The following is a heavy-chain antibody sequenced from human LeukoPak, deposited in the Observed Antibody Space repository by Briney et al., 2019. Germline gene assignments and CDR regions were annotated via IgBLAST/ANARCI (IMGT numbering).Heavy chain of an antibody. J-gene: IGHJ3*02. D-gene: IGHD2-21*02. CDR3: ARGGGAYCGGDCWRAFDI. CDR1: GFSVSSNY. CDR2: IYSGGSA. V-gene: IGHV3-53*01. Sequence: GGSLRLSCAASGFSVSSNYMSWVRQAPGKGLEWVSVIYSGGSAYYADSVKGRFTISRDNSKDTLYLQTNSLRVEDTAMYYCARGGGAYCGGDCWRAFDIWGQGTVVTVSS.